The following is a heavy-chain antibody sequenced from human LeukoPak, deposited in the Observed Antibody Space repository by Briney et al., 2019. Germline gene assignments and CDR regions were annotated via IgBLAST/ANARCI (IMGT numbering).Heavy chain of an antibody. CDR1: GFTFSSSA. V-gene: IGHV3-30-3*01. Sequence: GGSLRLSCAASGFTFSSSAMSWVRQAPGKGLEWVAVISYDGSNKYYADSVKGRFTISRDNSKNTLYLQMNSLRAEDTAVYYCARDRESRNYFDYWGQGTLVTVSS. CDR2: ISYDGSNK. CDR3: ARDRESRNYFDY. D-gene: IGHD3-10*01. J-gene: IGHJ4*02.